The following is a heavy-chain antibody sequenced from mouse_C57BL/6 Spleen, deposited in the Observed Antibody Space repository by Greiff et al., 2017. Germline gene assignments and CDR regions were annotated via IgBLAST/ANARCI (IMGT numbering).Heavy chain of an antibody. CDR3: ARVRRLAPYYYAMDY. CDR2: IYPGSGST. V-gene: IGHV1-55*01. J-gene: IGHJ4*01. CDR1: GYTFTSYW. Sequence: QVQLQQSGAELVKPGASVKMSCKASGYTFTSYWITWVKQRPGQGLEWIGDIYPGSGSTNYNEKFKSKATLTVDTSSSTAYMQLSSLTSEDSAVYYCARVRRLAPYYYAMDYWGQGTSVTVSS. D-gene: IGHD2-4*01.